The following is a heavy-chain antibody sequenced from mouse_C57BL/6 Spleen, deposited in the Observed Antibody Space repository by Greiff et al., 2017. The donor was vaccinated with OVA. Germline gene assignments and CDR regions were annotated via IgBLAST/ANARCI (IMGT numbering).Heavy chain of an antibody. Sequence: VVESGPELVKPGASVKISCKASGYTFTDYYINWVKQRPGQGLEWIGWIYPGSGNTKYNEKFKGKATLTVDTSSSTAYMQLSSLTSEDSAVYFCARRGTYDGYYYAMDYWGQGTSVTVSS. CDR1: GYTFTDYY. CDR2: IYPGSGNT. V-gene: IGHV1-84*01. J-gene: IGHJ4*01. D-gene: IGHD2-3*01. CDR3: ARRGTYDGYYYAMDY.